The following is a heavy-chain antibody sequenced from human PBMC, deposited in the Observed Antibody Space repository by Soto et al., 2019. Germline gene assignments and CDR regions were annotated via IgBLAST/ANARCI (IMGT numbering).Heavy chain of an antibody. J-gene: IGHJ4*02. D-gene: IGHD6-13*01. CDR1: GGSMRNYF. V-gene: IGHV4-59*01. CDR2: IHYSGATSFFP. Sequence: PSETLSLTRTVAGGSMRNYFWTWIRQPPGKGLEWIGYIHYSGATSFFPSYNPSLRGRVTISEDTSKNQFSLKLLSVTTADTAVYFCAAGEASSRNLAPYYLGYRGPVTPFTVSS. CDR3: AAGEASSRNLAPYYLGY.